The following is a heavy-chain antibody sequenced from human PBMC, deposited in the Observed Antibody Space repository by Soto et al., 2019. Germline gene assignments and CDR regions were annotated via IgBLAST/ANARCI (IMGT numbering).Heavy chain of an antibody. CDR2: ISGSGGST. Sequence: GGSLRLSCAASGFTFSSYAMSWVRKAPGKGLEWVSAISGSGGSTYYADSVKGRFTISRDNSKNTLYLQMNSLRAEDTAVYYCAKISRRFGELLLYFDYWGQGTLVTVSS. D-gene: IGHD3-10*01. V-gene: IGHV3-23*01. CDR3: AKISRRFGELLLYFDY. J-gene: IGHJ4*02. CDR1: GFTFSSYA.